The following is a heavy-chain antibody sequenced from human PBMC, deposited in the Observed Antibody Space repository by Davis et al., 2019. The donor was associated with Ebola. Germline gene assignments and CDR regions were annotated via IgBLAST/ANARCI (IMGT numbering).Heavy chain of an antibody. D-gene: IGHD6-6*01. CDR2: IRRNANSYAT. V-gene: IGHV3-73*01. J-gene: IGHJ4*02. CDR1: GFTFSGSA. CDR3: TRHSLGSSSPFDY. Sequence: GESLKISCAASGFTFSGSAIHWVRQASGKGLEWVGRIRRNANSYATGYSTSVKGRFIISRDNSKNMVYLQMNSLKTEDTAVYYCTRHSLGSSSPFDYWGQGTLVTVSS.